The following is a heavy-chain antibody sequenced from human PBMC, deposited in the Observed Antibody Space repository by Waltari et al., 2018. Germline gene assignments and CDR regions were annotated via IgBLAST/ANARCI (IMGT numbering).Heavy chain of an antibody. J-gene: IGHJ3*02. CDR3: ARDRDSSSWYGKDAFDI. Sequence: QVQLQESGPGLVKPSETLSLTCTVSGGSISSHYWSWIRQPPGKGLEWIGYIYYSGSTNYNPSLKSRVTISVDTSKNQFSLKLSSVTAADTAVYYCARDRDSSSWYGKDAFDIWGQGTMVTVSS. V-gene: IGHV4-59*11. D-gene: IGHD6-13*01. CDR1: GGSISSHY. CDR2: IYYSGST.